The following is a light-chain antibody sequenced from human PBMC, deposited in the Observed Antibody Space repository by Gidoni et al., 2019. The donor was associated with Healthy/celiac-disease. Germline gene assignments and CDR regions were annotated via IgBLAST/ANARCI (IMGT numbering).Light chain of an antibody. J-gene: IGKJ1*01. V-gene: IGKV1-5*03. CDR1: PSISIR. CDR3: QQYNSYRT. Sequence: DIQMTQSPSTLSASVGDRVTITCRASPSISIRLAWYQQKPGKPPKLLSYKASSLESGVPSRFSGSGSGTEFTLTISSLQPDDFATYYCQQYNSYRTFGQGTKVEIK. CDR2: KAS.